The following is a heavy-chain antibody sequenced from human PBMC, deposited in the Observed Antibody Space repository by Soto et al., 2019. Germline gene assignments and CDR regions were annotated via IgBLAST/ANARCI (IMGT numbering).Heavy chain of an antibody. CDR3: ARDLSYDSLTGYYHYHYGMDV. CDR1: GFIFSTYG. CDR2: IWHDGNNR. J-gene: IGHJ6*02. Sequence: QVHLVESGGGVVQPGRSLRLTCAASGFIFSTYGMHWVRQAPGKGLEWVAIIWHDGNNRYYADSVKGRFTISRDNSKNTLYLQMNSLRAEDTAVYYCARDLSYDSLTGYYHYHYGMDVWGQGTTVTVSS. V-gene: IGHV3-33*01. D-gene: IGHD3-9*01.